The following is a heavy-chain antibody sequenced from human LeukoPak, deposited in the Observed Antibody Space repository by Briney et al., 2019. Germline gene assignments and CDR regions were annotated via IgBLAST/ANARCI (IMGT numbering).Heavy chain of an antibody. V-gene: IGHV1-46*01. CDR1: GYTFTSYY. Sequence: ASVKVSCKASGYTFTSYYMHWARQAPGQGLEWMGIINPSGGSTSYAQKFQGRVTMTTDTSTSTAYMELRSLRSDDTAVYYCARAGSLGYYMDVWGKGTTVTVSS. J-gene: IGHJ6*03. CDR2: INPSGGST. D-gene: IGHD1-26*01. CDR3: ARAGSLGYYMDV.